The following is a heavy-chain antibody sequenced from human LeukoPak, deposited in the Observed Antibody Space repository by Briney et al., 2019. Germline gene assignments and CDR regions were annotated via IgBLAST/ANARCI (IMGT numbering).Heavy chain of an antibody. CDR1: GFIVSDYN. CDR2: VTISGSYI. Sequence: GGSLRLSCAASGFIVSDYNMNWVRQAPGKGLEWVSFVTISGSYITYADSVKGRFTISRDNAKNSLYLQMNSLRAEDTAVYYCTRDQSATARAYAYWGQEPLVTVSS. V-gene: IGHV3-21*01. J-gene: IGHJ4*02. D-gene: IGHD1-26*01. CDR3: TRDQSATARAYAY.